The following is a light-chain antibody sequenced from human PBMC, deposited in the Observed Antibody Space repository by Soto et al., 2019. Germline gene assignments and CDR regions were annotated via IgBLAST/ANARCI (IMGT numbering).Light chain of an antibody. CDR1: RSMSNY. CDR2: GAS. V-gene: IGKV1-39*01. Sequence: DIQMTQSPSSLSASVGDTVTIACRASRSMSNYLNWYQQKPGRAPNLLISGASTLQRGVTSRFRVRGSVTTFTLTITSLQPDDFAIYFCQQSYTAPFTFGPGTKGEIK. J-gene: IGKJ3*01. CDR3: QQSYTAPFT.